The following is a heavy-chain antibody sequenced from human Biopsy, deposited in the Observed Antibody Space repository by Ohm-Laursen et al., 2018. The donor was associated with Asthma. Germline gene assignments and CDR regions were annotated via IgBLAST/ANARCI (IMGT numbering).Heavy chain of an antibody. Sequence: SETLSLTCTASGGSMSSSSYYWGWIRQPPGKGLEWMGSISYTGSAYHNPSLKGRVTISVDTSKNHFSLKLSSVTAADTAVYYCARHWDWGSFFDYWGQGTPVTVSS. CDR2: ISYTGSA. CDR1: GGSMSSSSYY. D-gene: IGHD7-27*01. V-gene: IGHV4-39*01. J-gene: IGHJ4*02. CDR3: ARHWDWGSFFDY.